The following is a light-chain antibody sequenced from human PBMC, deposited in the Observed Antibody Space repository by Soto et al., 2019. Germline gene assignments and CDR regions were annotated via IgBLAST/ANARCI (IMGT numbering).Light chain of an antibody. CDR3: QQANSFPWT. Sequence: EIVLTQSTGTLSLSPGERATLSCRASQSVSSSYLAWYQQKPGQSPRLLIYGASTRATGIPARFSGSGSGTEFTLTISSLQSEDFATYYCQQANSFPWTFGQGTKVDI. CDR2: GAS. J-gene: IGKJ1*01. CDR1: QSVSSSY. V-gene: IGKV3D-7*01.